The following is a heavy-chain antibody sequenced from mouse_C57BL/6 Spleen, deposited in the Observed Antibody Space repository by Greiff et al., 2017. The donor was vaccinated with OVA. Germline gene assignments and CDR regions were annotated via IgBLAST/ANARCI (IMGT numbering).Heavy chain of an antibody. D-gene: IGHD2-2*01. CDR2: IYPGSGST. Sequence: VQLQQPGAELVKPGASVKMSCKASGYTFTSYWITWVKQRPGQGLEWIGDIYPGSGSTNYNEKFKSKATLTVDTSSSTAYMQLSSLTSEGSAVYYCARSGGNDEDAMDYWGQGTSVTV. CDR1: GYTFTSYW. V-gene: IGHV1-55*01. CDR3: ARSGGNDEDAMDY. J-gene: IGHJ4*01.